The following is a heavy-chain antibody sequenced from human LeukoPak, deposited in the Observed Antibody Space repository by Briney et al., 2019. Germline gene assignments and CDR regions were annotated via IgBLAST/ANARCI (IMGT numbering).Heavy chain of an antibody. Sequence: GGSLRLSCAASGFTFSSYGMHWVRQAPGKGLEWVAGISYDGSNKYYADSVKGRFTISRDDSKNTLYLQMNSLRAEDTAVYYCAREGDLKMGATLDYWGQGTLVTVSS. CDR3: AREGDLKMGATLDY. CDR2: ISYDGSNK. D-gene: IGHD1-26*01. J-gene: IGHJ4*02. CDR1: GFTFSSYG. V-gene: IGHV3-30*03.